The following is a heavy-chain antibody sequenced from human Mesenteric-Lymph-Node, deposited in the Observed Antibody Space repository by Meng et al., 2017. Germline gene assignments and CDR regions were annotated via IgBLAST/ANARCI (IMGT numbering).Heavy chain of an antibody. CDR3: ARDTPGLLFDY. D-gene: IGHD5-18*01. Sequence: EVQLVESGGGLVKPGGSVRLSCAASGFTFSSYTMNWVRRAPGKGLEWVSSISSSSNYIYSADSVKGRFTISRDNAKNSLYLQMNSLRAEDTAVYYCARDTPGLLFDYWGQGTLVTVSS. J-gene: IGHJ4*02. V-gene: IGHV3-21*01. CDR2: ISSSSNYI. CDR1: GFTFSSYT.